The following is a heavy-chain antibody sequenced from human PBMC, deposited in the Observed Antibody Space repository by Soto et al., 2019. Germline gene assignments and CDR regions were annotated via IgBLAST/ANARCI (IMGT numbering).Heavy chain of an antibody. D-gene: IGHD3-10*01. V-gene: IGHV4-59*01. Sequence: SETLSLTCTVSGGSISSYYWSWIRQPPGKGLEWIGYIYYSGSTNYNPSLKSRVTISVDTSKNQFSLKLSSVTAADTAVYYCARDPRGFGEYYFDYWGQGTLVTVSS. CDR2: IYYSGST. CDR3: ARDPRGFGEYYFDY. CDR1: GGSISSYY. J-gene: IGHJ4*02.